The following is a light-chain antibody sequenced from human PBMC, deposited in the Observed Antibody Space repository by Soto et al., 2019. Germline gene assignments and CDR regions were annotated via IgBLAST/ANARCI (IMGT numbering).Light chain of an antibody. CDR3: QQRSNWGLT. V-gene: IGKV3-15*01. Sequence: EIVMTQSPATLSVSPGERVTFSCRASQSVSTRLAWYQHKPGQAPRLLISGASTGATGIPPRFSGSGSGTDFTLTISSLEPEDFAVYYCQQRSNWGLTFGPGTKVDIK. J-gene: IGKJ3*01. CDR1: QSVSTR. CDR2: GAS.